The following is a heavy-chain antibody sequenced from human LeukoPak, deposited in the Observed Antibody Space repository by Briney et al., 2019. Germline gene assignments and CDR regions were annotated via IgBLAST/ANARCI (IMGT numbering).Heavy chain of an antibody. V-gene: IGHV3-48*03. Sequence: GSLRLSCAASGFPFSDYEMNWIRQTPGKGLEWVSYISRSGRIIYYADSVKGRFTISRDNSENTLYLQMNSLRAEDTAVYYCAREGGPYRPLDYSGQGTLVTVSS. J-gene: IGHJ4*02. CDR1: GFPFSDYE. CDR3: AREGGPYRPLDY. CDR2: ISRSGRII.